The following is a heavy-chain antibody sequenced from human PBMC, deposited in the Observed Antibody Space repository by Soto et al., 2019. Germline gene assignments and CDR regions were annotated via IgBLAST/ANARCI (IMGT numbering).Heavy chain of an antibody. CDR2: ISAYNGNT. J-gene: IGHJ6*02. CDR1: GYTFTSYG. Sequence: QVQLVQSGAEVKKPGASVKVSCKASGYTFTSYGISWVRQAPGQGLEWMGWISAYNGNTNYAQELQGRATGTTDSSTSTAYRELRCLCSADTAGYYCARPPQYYDFWSGLDYYDYYGLDVWGQGTTVTVSS. D-gene: IGHD3-3*01. CDR3: ARPPQYYDFWSGLDYYDYYGLDV. V-gene: IGHV1-18*01.